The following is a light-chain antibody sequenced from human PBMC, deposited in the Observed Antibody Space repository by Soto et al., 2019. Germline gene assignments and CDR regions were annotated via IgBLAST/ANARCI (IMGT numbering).Light chain of an antibody. CDR3: AAWDDSRNWV. V-gene: IGLV1-44*01. Sequence: QSVLTQPPSASGTPGQRVTISCSGSSSNIVSNTVNWYQQLPGTAPKLLIYSNNQRPSGVPDRFSGSKSGTSASLAISGLQSEDEADYYCAAWDDSRNWVFGGGTKLTVL. CDR1: SSNIVSNT. CDR2: SNN. J-gene: IGLJ3*02.